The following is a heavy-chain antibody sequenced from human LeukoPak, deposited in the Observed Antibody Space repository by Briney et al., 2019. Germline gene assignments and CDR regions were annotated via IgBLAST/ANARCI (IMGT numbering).Heavy chain of an antibody. CDR1: GFTFSSYG. V-gene: IGHV3-33*01. D-gene: IGHD2-8*01. CDR3: ARAHCTNGVCYTMPLDY. J-gene: IGHJ4*02. Sequence: GGSLRLSCAASGFTFSSYGMHWVRQAPGKGLEWVAVIWYDGSNKYYADSVKGRFTISRDNAKNSLYLQMNSLRAEDTAVYYCARAHCTNGVCYTMPLDYWGQGTLVTVSS. CDR2: IWYDGSNK.